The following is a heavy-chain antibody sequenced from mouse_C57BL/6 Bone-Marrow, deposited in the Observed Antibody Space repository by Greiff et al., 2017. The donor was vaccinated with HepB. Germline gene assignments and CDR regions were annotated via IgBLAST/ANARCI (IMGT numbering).Heavy chain of an antibody. J-gene: IGHJ4*01. CDR3: ASLSSYAMDY. V-gene: IGHV7-3*01. Sequence: EVNVVESGGGLVQPGGSLSLSCAASGFTFTDYYMSWVRQPPGKALEWLGFIRNKANGYTTEYSASVKGRFTISRDNSQSILYLQMNALRAEDSATYYCASLSSYAMDYWGQGTSVTVSS. CDR1: GFTFTDYY. D-gene: IGHD6-1*01. CDR2: IRNKANGYTT.